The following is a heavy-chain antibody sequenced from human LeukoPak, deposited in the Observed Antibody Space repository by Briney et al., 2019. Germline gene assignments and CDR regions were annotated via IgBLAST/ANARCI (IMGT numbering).Heavy chain of an antibody. CDR2: ISGSGGST. J-gene: IGHJ4*02. V-gene: IGHV3-23*01. D-gene: IGHD6-19*01. CDR1: GFTSSSYA. CDR3: AKDWGQWLVLGFDY. Sequence: GGSLRLSCAASGFTSSSYAMSWVRQAPGKGLEWVSAISGSGGSTYYADSVKGRFTISRDNSKNTLYLQMNSLRAEDTAVYYCAKDWGQWLVLGFDYWGQGTLVTVSS.